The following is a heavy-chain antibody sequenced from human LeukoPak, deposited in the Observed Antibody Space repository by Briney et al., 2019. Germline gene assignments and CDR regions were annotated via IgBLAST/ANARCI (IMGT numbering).Heavy chain of an antibody. CDR2: ISDSGDIT. CDR3: AKDKLQLLILDYFDY. Sequence: HTGGSLRLSCAASGFAFSKLAMGWVRQAPGKGLEWVSVISDSGDITYYADSVKGRFTISRDNSKSTLYLQMNSLRPEDTAVYYCAKDKLQLLILDYFDYWGQGTLVTVSS. V-gene: IGHV3-23*01. J-gene: IGHJ4*02. CDR1: GFAFSKLA. D-gene: IGHD4-11*01.